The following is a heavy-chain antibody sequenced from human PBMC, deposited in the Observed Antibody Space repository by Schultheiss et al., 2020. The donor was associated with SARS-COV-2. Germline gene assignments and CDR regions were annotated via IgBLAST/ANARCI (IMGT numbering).Heavy chain of an antibody. Sequence: SETLSLTCTVSGGSISSGSYYWSWIRQHPGKGLEWIGYIYYSGSTYYNPSLKSRVTISVDTSKNQFSLKLSSVTAADTAVYYCARVGGYCSSTSCFNWFDPWGQGTLVTVSS. V-gene: IGHV4-31*03. D-gene: IGHD2-2*01. CDR2: IYYSGST. CDR3: ARVGGYCSSTSCFNWFDP. J-gene: IGHJ5*02. CDR1: GGSISSGSYY.